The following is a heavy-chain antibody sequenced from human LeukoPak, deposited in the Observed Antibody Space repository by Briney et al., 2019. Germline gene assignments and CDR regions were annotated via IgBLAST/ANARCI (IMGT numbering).Heavy chain of an antibody. Sequence: QPGRSLRLSCAASGFTFSSYAMHWVRQAPGKGLEWVAVISYDGSNKYYADSVKGRFTISRDNSKNTLYLLMNSLRAEDTAVYYCARTYYDFWSGYFDYWGQGTLVTVSS. D-gene: IGHD3-3*01. CDR3: ARTYYDFWSGYFDY. V-gene: IGHV3-30-3*01. CDR2: ISYDGSNK. J-gene: IGHJ4*02. CDR1: GFTFSSYA.